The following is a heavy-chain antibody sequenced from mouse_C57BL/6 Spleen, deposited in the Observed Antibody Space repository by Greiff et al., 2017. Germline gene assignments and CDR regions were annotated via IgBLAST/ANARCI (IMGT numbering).Heavy chain of an antibody. Sequence: EVKVVESGGGLVKPGGSLKLSCAASGFTFSDYGMHWVRQAPEKGLEWVAYISSGSSTIYYADTVKGRFTISRDNAKNTLFLQMTSLRSEDTAMYYCASAYYSNFYAMDYWGQGTSVTVSS. D-gene: IGHD2-5*01. CDR2: ISSGSSTI. CDR1: GFTFSDYG. CDR3: ASAYYSNFYAMDY. V-gene: IGHV5-17*01. J-gene: IGHJ4*01.